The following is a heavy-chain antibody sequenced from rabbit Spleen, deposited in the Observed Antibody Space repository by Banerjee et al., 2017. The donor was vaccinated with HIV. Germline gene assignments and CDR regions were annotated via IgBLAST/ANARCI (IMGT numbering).Heavy chain of an antibody. V-gene: IGHV1S45*01. J-gene: IGHJ4*01. Sequence: QQQLVESGGGLVKPGSSLTLTCKASGFSFSNKAVICWVRQAPGKGLEWIACINAITGKAVYASWAKGRFTFSKTSSTTVTLQMTSLTAADTATYFCARDLTSVVGWNFYLWGPGTLVTVS. D-gene: IGHD1-1*01. CDR3: ARDLTSVVGWNFYL. CDR1: GFSFSNKAV. CDR2: INAITGKA.